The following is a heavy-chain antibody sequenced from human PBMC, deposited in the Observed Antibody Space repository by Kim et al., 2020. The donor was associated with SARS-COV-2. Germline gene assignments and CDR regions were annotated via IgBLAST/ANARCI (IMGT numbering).Heavy chain of an antibody. CDR2: ST. V-gene: IGHV3-74*01. D-gene: IGHD4-4*01. CDR3: ARGAGNRFDY. Sequence: STIYADSVKGRFTISRDNAKNTLYLQMNSLRAEDTAVYYCARGAGNRFDYWGQGTLVTVSS. J-gene: IGHJ4*02.